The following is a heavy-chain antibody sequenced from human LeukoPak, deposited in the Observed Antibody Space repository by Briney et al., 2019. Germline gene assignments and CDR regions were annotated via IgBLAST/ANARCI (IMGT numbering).Heavy chain of an antibody. CDR3: ARDKYGSGSYYNSDAFDI. CDR1: GFTFSSYW. J-gene: IGHJ3*02. V-gene: IGHV3-7*01. D-gene: IGHD3-10*01. Sequence: PGGSLRLSCAASGFTFSSYWMSWVRQAPGKGLEWVANIKQDGSEKYYVDSVKGRFTISRDNAKNSLYLQMNSLRAEDTAVYYCARDKYGSGSYYNSDAFDIWGQGTMVTVSS. CDR2: IKQDGSEK.